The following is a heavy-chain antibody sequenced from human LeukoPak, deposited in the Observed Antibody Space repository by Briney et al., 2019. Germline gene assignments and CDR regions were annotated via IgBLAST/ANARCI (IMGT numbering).Heavy chain of an antibody. Sequence: SETLSLTCTVSGGSISSSSYCWGWIRQPPGKGLEWVGSHSESASTYYNPSLKSRVTISVDTSKNQFSLKPGSVADTAVAEDYCASPLKQQLVFDPWGQGTLVTVSS. V-gene: IGHV4-39*01. CDR1: GGSISSSSYC. D-gene: IGHD6-13*01. J-gene: IGHJ5*02. CDR2: HSESAST. CDR3: ASPLKQQLVFDP.